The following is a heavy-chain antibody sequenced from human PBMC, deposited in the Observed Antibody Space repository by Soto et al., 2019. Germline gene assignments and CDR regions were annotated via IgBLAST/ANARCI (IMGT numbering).Heavy chain of an antibody. J-gene: IGHJ3*01. CDR3: ARRGTDYRFGPRAFDV. V-gene: IGHV5-51*01. D-gene: IGHD1-26*01. CDR1: GYIFTAYG. Sequence: PGESLKISCQASGYIFTAYGIGWVRQMPGKGLEWMAIVYPTDSDTTYNPSFQGHVTVSVDKSVSSAYVQWSSLKASDTATYYCARRGTDYRFGPRAFDVWGQGTSVTVSS. CDR2: VYPTDSDT.